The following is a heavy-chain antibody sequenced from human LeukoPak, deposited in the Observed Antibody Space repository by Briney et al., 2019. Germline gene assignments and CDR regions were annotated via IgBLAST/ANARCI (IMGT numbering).Heavy chain of an antibody. Sequence: SETLSLTCTVSGGSISSYYWSWIRQPPGKGLEWIGYIYYSGSTNYNPSLKSRVTISVDTSKNQFSLKLSSVTAADTAVYYCARLGGLGYCSSTSCTRGNDAFDIWGQGTMVTVSS. CDR3: ARLGGLGYCSSTSCTRGNDAFDI. D-gene: IGHD2-2*01. CDR2: IYYSGST. J-gene: IGHJ3*02. CDR1: GGSISSYY. V-gene: IGHV4-59*08.